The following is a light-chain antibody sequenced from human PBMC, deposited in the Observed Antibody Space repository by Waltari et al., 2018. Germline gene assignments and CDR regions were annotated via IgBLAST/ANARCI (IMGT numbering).Light chain of an antibody. V-gene: IGLV1-51*01. J-gene: IGLJ3*02. CDR1: SPNIGNKY. CDR3: GTWDTSLSAWV. CDR2: DND. Sequence: QSVLTQAPSVSAAPGQKVPISCAGSSPNIGNKYVSWYQQFPGTAPKLLIYDNDKRPSGIPDRFSASKSGTSATLGITGLQTGDEANYYCGTWDTSLSAWVFGGGTKLTVL.